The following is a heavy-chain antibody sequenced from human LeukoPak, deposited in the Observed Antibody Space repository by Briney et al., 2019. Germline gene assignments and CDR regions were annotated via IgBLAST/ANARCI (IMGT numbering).Heavy chain of an antibody. J-gene: IGHJ1*01. V-gene: IGHV3-21*01. CDR3: ARDSEWELDEYFQH. CDR1: GFTFSSYS. CDR2: ISSSSSYI. Sequence: GGSLRLSCAASGFTFSSYSMNWVRQAPGKGLEWVSSISSSSSYIYYADSVKGRFTISRDNAKNSLYLQMNSLRAEDTAVYHCARDSEWELDEYFQHWGQGILVTVSS. D-gene: IGHD1-26*01.